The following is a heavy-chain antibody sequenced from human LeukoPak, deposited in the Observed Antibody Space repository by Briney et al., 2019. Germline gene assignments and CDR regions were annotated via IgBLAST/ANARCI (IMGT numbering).Heavy chain of an antibody. V-gene: IGHV3-23*01. CDR2: ISGSGGST. Sequence: PGGSLRLSCAASGFTFSSYAMSWVRQAPGKGLEWVSAISGSGGSTYYADSVKGRFTISRDNSKNTLYLQMNSLRAEGTAVYYCAKGVRVCSSTSCLPLKYYYYGMDVWGQGTTVTVSS. CDR1: GFTFSSYA. CDR3: AKGVRVCSSTSCLPLKYYYYGMDV. J-gene: IGHJ6*02. D-gene: IGHD2-2*01.